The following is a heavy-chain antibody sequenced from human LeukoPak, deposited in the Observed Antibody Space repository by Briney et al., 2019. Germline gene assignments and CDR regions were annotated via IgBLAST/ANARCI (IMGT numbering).Heavy chain of an antibody. J-gene: IGHJ4*02. CDR1: GYTFTSYY. CDR3: ARDYVDYYDSSGYQGD. Sequence: ASVKVSCKASGYTFTSYYMHWVRQAPGQGLEWMGIINPSGGSTSYAQKFQGRVTMTRDTSTSTVYMEQSSLRSEDTAVYYCARDYVDYYDSSGYQGDWGQGTLVTVSP. V-gene: IGHV1-46*01. D-gene: IGHD3-22*01. CDR2: INPSGGST.